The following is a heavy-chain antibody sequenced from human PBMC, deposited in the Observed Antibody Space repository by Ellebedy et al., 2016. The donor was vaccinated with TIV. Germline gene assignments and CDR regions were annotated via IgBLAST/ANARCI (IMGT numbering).Heavy chain of an antibody. CDR1: GFTFSNYS. Sequence: GGSLRLSXAASGFTFSNYSMNWVRQAPGKGLEWVSSISSSSSYIYYADPVKGRFIISRDNAKNSLYLQMNSLRAEDTAGYYCARDTSRNYDILTGYYTPYYYGMDVWGQGTTVTVSS. J-gene: IGHJ6*02. V-gene: IGHV3-21*01. CDR3: ARDTSRNYDILTGYYTPYYYGMDV. D-gene: IGHD3-9*01. CDR2: ISSSSSYI.